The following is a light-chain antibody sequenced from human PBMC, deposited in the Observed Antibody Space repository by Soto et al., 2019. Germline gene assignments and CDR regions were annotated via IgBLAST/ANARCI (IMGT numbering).Light chain of an antibody. Sequence: LCAFVGDKVTITCRASQSISFYLNWYQQKPGNAPKVLIYAASNLQTGVPSRFSGSGSGTDFTLTINSLQPEDFATYSCQQSYSTPITCGQGTRLEI. J-gene: IGKJ5*01. V-gene: IGKV1-39*01. CDR1: QSISFY. CDR3: QQSYSTPIT. CDR2: AAS.